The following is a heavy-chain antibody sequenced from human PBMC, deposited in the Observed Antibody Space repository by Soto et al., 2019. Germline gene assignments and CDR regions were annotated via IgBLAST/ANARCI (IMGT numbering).Heavy chain of an antibody. CDR2: ISTYNGDT. D-gene: IGHD3-16*01. V-gene: IGHV1-18*01. CDR1: GYTFTSYG. J-gene: IGHJ4*02. CDR3: ARDRWGLDY. Sequence: QVKLVQSGAEVKKPGASVKVSCKASGYTFTSYGISWVRQAPGQGLEWMAWISTYNGDTNYAQKFQGRVTMTTDTSTNTAYMEMRSLRSDDTAVYYCARDRWGLDYWGQGTLVTVSS.